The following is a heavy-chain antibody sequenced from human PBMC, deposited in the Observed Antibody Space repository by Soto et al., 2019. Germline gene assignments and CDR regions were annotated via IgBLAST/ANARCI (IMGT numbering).Heavy chain of an antibody. V-gene: IGHV1-18*01. CDR2: ISGYNGNT. CDR3: ARGISTTRYYYYYGMDV. CDR1: GYTFSNFG. J-gene: IGHJ6*02. Sequence: GASVKVSCKASGYTFSNFGLSWVRQAPGQGLEWMGWISGYNGNTNSAQKFQGRVTMTTDTSTSTAYMEVRSLTSDDTAVYYCARGISTTRYYYYYGMDVWG. D-gene: IGHD2-2*01.